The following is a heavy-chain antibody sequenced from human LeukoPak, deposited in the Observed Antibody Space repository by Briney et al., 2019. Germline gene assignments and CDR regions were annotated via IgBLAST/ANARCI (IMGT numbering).Heavy chain of an antibody. J-gene: IGHJ4*02. CDR3: AKGGAYYYDSSAYYRD. D-gene: IGHD3-22*01. Sequence: SGGSLRLSCAASGFTFSDYYMSWIRQAPGKGLEWVSYISSRGSTIYYADSVKGRFTISRDNAKNSLDLQMNSLRVEDTAVYYCAKGGAYYYDSSAYYRDWGQGTLVTVSS. CDR2: ISSRGSTI. CDR1: GFTFSDYY. V-gene: IGHV3-11*01.